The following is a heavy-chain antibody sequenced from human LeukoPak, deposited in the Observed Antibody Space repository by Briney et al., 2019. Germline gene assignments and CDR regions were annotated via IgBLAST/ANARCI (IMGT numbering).Heavy chain of an antibody. CDR1: GFTFSSYV. CDR2: ISGSGGST. CDR3: AKGLVVGGISVRSSEY. V-gene: IGHV3-23*01. Sequence: GESLKISCAASGFTFSSYVMRWVRQAPGKGLEWVSSISGSGGSTIYAGSVKGRFTISRDNSKNKLYLQLNSLRAEDTAVYYCAKGLVVGGISVRSSEYWGQGTLVTVS. J-gene: IGHJ4*02. D-gene: IGHD1-26*01.